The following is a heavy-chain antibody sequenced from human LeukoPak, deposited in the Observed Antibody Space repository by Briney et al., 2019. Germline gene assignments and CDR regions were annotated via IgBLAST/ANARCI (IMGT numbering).Heavy chain of an antibody. CDR3: AELGITTIGGV. Sequence: GGSLRLSCAASGFTFDDYAMHWVRQAPGKGLEWVSGISWNSGSIGYADSVKGRFTISRDNAKNSLYLQMNSLRAEDTAVYYCAELGITTIGGVWGKGTTVTISS. D-gene: IGHD3-10*02. CDR2: ISWNSGSI. V-gene: IGHV3-9*01. CDR1: GFTFDDYA. J-gene: IGHJ6*04.